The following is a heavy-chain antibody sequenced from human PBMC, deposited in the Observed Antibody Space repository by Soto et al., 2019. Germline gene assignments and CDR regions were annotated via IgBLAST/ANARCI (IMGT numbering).Heavy chain of an antibody. Sequence: QVQLQQWGAGLLKPSEPLSLTCAVNGGSFSGYYWILIRQPPGTGLEWIGEINHSGSTNYNPSLKSRVTISVDTSKKQFSLKLSSVTAADTALYYCASFPIPMVRGLRGNWGQGPLVTVSS. J-gene: IGHJ4*02. CDR2: INHSGST. V-gene: IGHV4-34*01. CDR3: ASFPIPMVRGLRGN. CDR1: GGSFSGYY. D-gene: IGHD3-10*01.